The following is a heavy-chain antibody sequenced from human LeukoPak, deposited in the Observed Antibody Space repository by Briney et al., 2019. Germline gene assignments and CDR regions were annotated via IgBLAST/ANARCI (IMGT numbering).Heavy chain of an antibody. J-gene: IGHJ2*01. V-gene: IGHV3-23*01. CDR1: GFTFSSYA. CDR2: ISGSGGST. Sequence: GGSLRLSCAASGFTFSSYAMSWVRQAPGKGLEWVSAISGSGGSTYYADSVKGRFTISRDNSKNTLYLQMNSLRAEDTAVYYCASQAYCGGDCRYFDLWGRGTLVTVSS. CDR3: ASQAYCGGDCRYFDL. D-gene: IGHD2-21*02.